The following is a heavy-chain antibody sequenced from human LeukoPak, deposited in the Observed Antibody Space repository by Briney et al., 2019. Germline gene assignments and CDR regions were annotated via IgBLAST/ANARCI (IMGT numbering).Heavy chain of an antibody. V-gene: IGHV3-33*06. CDR1: GFSFSNYA. D-gene: IGHD6-13*01. CDR2: IWYDGSNK. CDR3: AKDRETTASGTFDY. J-gene: IGHJ4*02. Sequence: QPGRSLRLPCAASGFSFSNYAMYWVRQAPGKGLEWVPIIWYDGSNKNYADSVKGRFTISSDNPNNTLYLQMNSLRAEDTAVYYCAKDRETTASGTFDYWGQGTLVTVSS.